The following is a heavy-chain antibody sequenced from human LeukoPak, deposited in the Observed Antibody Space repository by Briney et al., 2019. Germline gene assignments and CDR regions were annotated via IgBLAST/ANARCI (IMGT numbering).Heavy chain of an antibody. CDR3: ARDLSPYANHNGDYAY. CDR1: GFTFSSYS. V-gene: IGHV3-21*01. D-gene: IGHD4-17*01. J-gene: IGHJ4*02. Sequence: GGSLRLSCAASGFTFSSYSMNWVRQAPGKGLEWVSSISSSSSYIYYADSVKGRFTISRDNAKNSLYLQMNSLRAEDTAVYYRARDLSPYANHNGDYAYWGQGTLVTVSS. CDR2: ISSSSSYI.